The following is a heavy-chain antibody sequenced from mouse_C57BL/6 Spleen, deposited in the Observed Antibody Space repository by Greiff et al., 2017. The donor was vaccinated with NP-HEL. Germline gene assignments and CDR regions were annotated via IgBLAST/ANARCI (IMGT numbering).Heavy chain of an antibody. CDR2: IYPGDGDT. Sequence: VKLVESGPELVKPGASVKISCKASGYAFSSSWMNWVKQRPGKGLEWIGRIYPGDGDTNYNGKFKGKATLTADKSSSTAYMQLSGLTSEDSAVYFCARGDYDYDEGCAYWGQGTLVTVSA. CDR1: GYAFSSSW. D-gene: IGHD2-4*01. J-gene: IGHJ3*01. V-gene: IGHV1-82*01. CDR3: ARGDYDYDEGCAY.